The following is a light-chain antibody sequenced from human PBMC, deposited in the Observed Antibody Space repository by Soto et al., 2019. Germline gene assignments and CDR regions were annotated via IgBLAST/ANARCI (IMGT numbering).Light chain of an antibody. Sequence: EIVLTQSPGTLSLSPGERATLSCRASQIVGGDTLAWFQQRPGQAPRLVIYGASNRAAGIPDRFSGSGSGTDFTLTVSRLEPEDFAMYYCQQYHWAPNTFGQGTRLRLN. J-gene: IGKJ5*01. V-gene: IGKV3-20*01. CDR3: QQYHWAPNT. CDR2: GAS. CDR1: QIVGGDT.